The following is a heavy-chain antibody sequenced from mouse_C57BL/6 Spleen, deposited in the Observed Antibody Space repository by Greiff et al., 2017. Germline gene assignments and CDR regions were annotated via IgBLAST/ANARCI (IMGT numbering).Heavy chain of an antibody. Sequence: DVKLVESGGGLVKPGGSLKLSCAASGFTFSDYGMHWVRQAPEKGLEWVAYISSGSSTIYYADTVKGRFTISRDNAKNTLFLQMTSLRSEDTAMYYCARPFYYGYDGGFAYWGQGTLVTVSA. CDR1: GFTFSDYG. CDR3: ARPFYYGYDGGFAY. D-gene: IGHD2-2*01. J-gene: IGHJ3*01. V-gene: IGHV5-17*01. CDR2: ISSGSSTI.